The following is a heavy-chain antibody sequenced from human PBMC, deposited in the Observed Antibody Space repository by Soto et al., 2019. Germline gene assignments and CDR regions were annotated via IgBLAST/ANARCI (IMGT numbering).Heavy chain of an antibody. CDR1: GGTFSSYA. CDR3: ARGTMAAYYYYGMDV. V-gene: IGHV1-69*06. Sequence: SVKVSCKASGGTFSSYAISWVRQAPGQGLEWMGGIIPIFGTANYAQKFQGRVTITADKSTSTAYMELSSLRSEDTAVYYCARGTMAAYYYYGMDVWGQGTTVTVSS. D-gene: IGHD3-10*01. CDR2: IIPIFGTA. J-gene: IGHJ6*02.